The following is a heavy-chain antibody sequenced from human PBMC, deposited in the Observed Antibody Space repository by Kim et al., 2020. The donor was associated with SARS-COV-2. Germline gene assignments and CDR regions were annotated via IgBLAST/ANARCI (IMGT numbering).Heavy chain of an antibody. J-gene: IGHJ6*02. CDR1: GYSFTSYW. Sequence: GESLKISCKGSGYSFTSYWIGWVRQMPGKGLEWMGIIYPGDSDTRYSPSFQGQVTISADKSISTAYLQWSSLKASDTAMYYCARVVRAAALWYYYYGMDVWGQGTTVTVSS. D-gene: IGHD6-13*01. CDR3: ARVVRAAALWYYYYGMDV. CDR2: IYPGDSDT. V-gene: IGHV5-51*01.